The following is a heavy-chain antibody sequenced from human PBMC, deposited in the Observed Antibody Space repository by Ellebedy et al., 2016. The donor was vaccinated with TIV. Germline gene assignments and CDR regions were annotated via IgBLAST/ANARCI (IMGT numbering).Heavy chain of an antibody. Sequence: PGGSLRLSCAASGFTFSSYWMHWVRQGPGKGLGWVSRINSDGSSTSYADSVKGRFTISRDNAKTTLYLQMNSLRAEDTALYYCARGYCGGDCYWWYFDLWGRGTLVTVSS. J-gene: IGHJ2*01. CDR2: INSDGSST. D-gene: IGHD2-21*02. CDR1: GFTFSSYW. V-gene: IGHV3-74*01. CDR3: ARGYCGGDCYWWYFDL.